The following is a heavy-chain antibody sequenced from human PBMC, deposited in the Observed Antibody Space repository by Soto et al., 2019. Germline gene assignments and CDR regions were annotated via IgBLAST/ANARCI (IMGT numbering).Heavy chain of an antibody. D-gene: IGHD6-13*01. CDR3: ARASSTRYFDY. CDR1: GGSVSSGSYY. V-gene: IGHV4-61*01. CDR2: IYYSGST. Sequence: QVQLQESGPGLVKPSETLSLTCTVSGGSVSSGSYYWSWIRQPPGKGLEWIGYIYYSGSTNYNPSLKGRVTKSVDTSKNQFSLKLSSVTAADTAVYYCARASSTRYFDYWGQGTLVTVSS. J-gene: IGHJ4*02.